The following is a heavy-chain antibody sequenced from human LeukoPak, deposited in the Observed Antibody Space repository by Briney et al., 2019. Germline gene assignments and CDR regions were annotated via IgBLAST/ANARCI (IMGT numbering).Heavy chain of an antibody. D-gene: IGHD3/OR15-3a*01. Sequence: GGSLRLSCAAPGFTFSSYWMHWVRQAPGKGLVWVSRIKNDGSSTAYADSVKGRFTISRDNAKNTLYLQMNSLTADDTAVYYCAGLDFGQDYWGQGTLVTVSS. V-gene: IGHV3-74*01. CDR3: AGLDFGQDY. CDR1: GFTFSSYW. J-gene: IGHJ4*02. CDR2: IKNDGSST.